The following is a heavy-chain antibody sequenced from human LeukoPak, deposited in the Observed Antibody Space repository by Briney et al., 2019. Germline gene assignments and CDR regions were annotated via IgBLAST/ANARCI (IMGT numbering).Heavy chain of an antibody. J-gene: IGHJ4*02. CDR2: IRYDSSNK. Sequence: GGSLRLSCAASGFTLSGYGMQWGGEAQGKGLEWVAFIRYDSSNKYYPDSVKGPFPISRDNSKNTLYLQMNSLRAEDTAVYYCAKTSRITIFGVVIPLDYWGRGTLVTVSS. CDR1: GFTLSGYG. V-gene: IGHV3-30*02. D-gene: IGHD3-3*01. CDR3: AKTSRITIFGVVIPLDY.